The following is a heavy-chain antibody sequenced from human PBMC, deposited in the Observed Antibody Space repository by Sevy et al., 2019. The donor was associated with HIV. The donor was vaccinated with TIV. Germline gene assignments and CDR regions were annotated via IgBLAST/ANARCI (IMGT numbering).Heavy chain of an antibody. D-gene: IGHD3-10*01. CDR1: GFTFDTYG. Sequence: GGSLRLSCEASGFTFDTYGMHWVRQVPGKGLEWVAVIWYAGNDKFDADSVKGRFTISRDNSKNTLFLQMNRLSVDDSAVYYCARDNLLPFMVSMVRGALYYYSDYWGQGTLVTVSS. CDR3: ARDNLLPFMVSMVRGALYYYSDY. CDR2: IWYAGNDK. V-gene: IGHV3-33*01. J-gene: IGHJ4*02.